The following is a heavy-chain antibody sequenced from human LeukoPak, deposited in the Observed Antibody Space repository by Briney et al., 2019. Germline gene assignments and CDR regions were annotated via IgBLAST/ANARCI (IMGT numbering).Heavy chain of an antibody. CDR1: GGSFSSYY. V-gene: IGHV4-34*01. D-gene: IGHD5-18*01. Sequence: PSETLSLTCAVYGGSFSSYYWSWIRQPPGKWLEWIGEINHSGSTNYNPSLKSRVTISVDTSKNQFSLKLSSVTAADTAVCYCASDTGAGGYSNGYVYWGRGTLVTVSS. CDR3: ASDTGAGGYSNGYVY. CDR2: INHSGST. J-gene: IGHJ4*02.